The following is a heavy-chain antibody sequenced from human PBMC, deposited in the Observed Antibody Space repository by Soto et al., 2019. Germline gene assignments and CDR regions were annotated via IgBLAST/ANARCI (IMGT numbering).Heavy chain of an antibody. J-gene: IGHJ4*02. CDR3: STWGDIVVVVAALLLNF. D-gene: IGHD2-15*01. CDR2: ISGSGGST. V-gene: IGHV3-23*01. CDR1: GFTFSSYA. Sequence: EVQLLEYGGGLVQPGGSLRLSCAASGFTFSSYAMSWVRQAPGKGLECVSAISGSGGSTYYADSVKGRFTISRDNTKNTLYLQMNSRRGEDTAVYYCSTWGDIVVVVAALLLNFWGQGTLVTVFS.